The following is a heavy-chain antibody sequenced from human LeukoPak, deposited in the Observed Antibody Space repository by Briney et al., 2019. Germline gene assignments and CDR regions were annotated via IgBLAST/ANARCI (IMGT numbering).Heavy chain of an antibody. CDR2: ISGSGGST. J-gene: IGHJ4*02. CDR1: GFTFSSYA. CDR3: AKPGLRYFDWLLKY. V-gene: IGHV3-23*01. D-gene: IGHD3-9*01. Sequence: GGSLRLSCAASGFTFSSYAMSWVRQAAGKGLEWVSAISGSGGSTYYADSVKGRFTISRDNSKNTLYLQMNSLRAEDTAVYYCAKPGLRYFDWLLKYWGQGTLVTVSS.